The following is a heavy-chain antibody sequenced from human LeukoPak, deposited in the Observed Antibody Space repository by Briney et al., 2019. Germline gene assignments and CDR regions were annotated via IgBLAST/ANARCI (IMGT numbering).Heavy chain of an antibody. CDR2: IYHSGST. CDR1: GGSISSGGYS. Sequence: PSETLSLTCAVSGGSISSGGYSWSWIRQPPGKGLEWIGYIYHSGSTYYNPFLKSRVTISVDRSKNQFSLKLSSVTAADTAVYYCAREHTYYFGSQTSTLDVWGQGTAVTVSS. J-gene: IGHJ6*02. D-gene: IGHD3-10*01. V-gene: IGHV4-30-2*01. CDR3: AREHTYYFGSQTSTLDV.